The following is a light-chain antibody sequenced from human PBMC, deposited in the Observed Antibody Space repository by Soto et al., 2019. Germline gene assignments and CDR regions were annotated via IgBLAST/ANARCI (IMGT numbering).Light chain of an antibody. J-gene: IGLJ1*01. V-gene: IGLV7-46*01. CDR1: TGAVTSGHY. CDR2: DTS. CDR3: LLSYSDEKV. Sequence: QAVVTQEPSLTVSPGGTVTLTCGSSTGAVTSGHYPYWFQQKPGQAPRTLIYDTSNKYSWTPARFSGSLLGGKAALTLSGAQPEDEADYYCLLSYSDEKVFGTGTK.